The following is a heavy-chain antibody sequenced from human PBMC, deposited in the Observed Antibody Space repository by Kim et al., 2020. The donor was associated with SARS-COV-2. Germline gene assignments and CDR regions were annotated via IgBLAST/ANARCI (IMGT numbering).Heavy chain of an antibody. V-gene: IGHV4-39*01. CDR2: IYYSGPT. Sequence: SETLSLTCTVSGGSISSSSYYWGWIRQPPGKRLEWIGSIYYSGPTYYNPSLKSRVTISVDTSKNQFSLKLSSVTAADTAVYYCARLFGGTGKYYFEYCG. D-gene: IGHD3-16*01. J-gene: IGHJ4*01. CDR3: ARLFGGTGKYYFEY. CDR1: GGSISSSSYY.